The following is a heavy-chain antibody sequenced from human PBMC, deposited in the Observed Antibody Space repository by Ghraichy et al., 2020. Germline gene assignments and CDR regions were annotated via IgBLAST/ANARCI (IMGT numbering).Heavy chain of an antibody. CDR1: GFIFSNHW. CDR2: IRPDGSDT. CDR3: ARLMGTTTIWDY. Sequence: AGSLRLSCAASGFIFSNHWMNWVRQAPGEGLEWVASIRPDGSDTYYLDSVKGRFTISRDGATNSLYLQMYSLRAEDTAVYFCARLMGTTTIWDYWGQGTLVTVSS. J-gene: IGHJ4*02. D-gene: IGHD1-26*01. V-gene: IGHV3-7*01.